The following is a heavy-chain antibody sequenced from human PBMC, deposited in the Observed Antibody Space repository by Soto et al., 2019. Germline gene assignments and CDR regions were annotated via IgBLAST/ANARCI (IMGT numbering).Heavy chain of an antibody. CDR2: IYPGDSET. V-gene: IGHV5-51*01. Sequence: EVKLVQSGAEVTKPGESLKISCKASGYTFATYWIVWVRQLPGKGLEWIGIIYPGDSETRYNPPFEGQVTMSADRSTNTAYLQWSSVKASDTAMYFCARVRPTPTSGGNGDYWGPGTLVTVSS. J-gene: IGHJ4*02. CDR3: ARVRPTPTSGGNGDY. CDR1: GYTFATYW. D-gene: IGHD1-1*01.